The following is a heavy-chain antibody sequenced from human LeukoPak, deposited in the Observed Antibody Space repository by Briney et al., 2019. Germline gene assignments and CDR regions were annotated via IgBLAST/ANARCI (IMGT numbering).Heavy chain of an antibody. D-gene: IGHD6-25*01. CDR1: GGSISPYY. V-gene: IGHV4-59*01. CDR3: AGAKTLAAIYFDF. CDR2: IFYSEVT. Sequence: SETLSLTCSVSGGSISPYYWSWIRQPPGKGLEWIGYIFYSEVTTYNPSLKSRVSISLDSPKNQFFLRLTSVTAADTAMYYCAGAKTLAAIYFDFWGQGRLVTVSS. J-gene: IGHJ4*02.